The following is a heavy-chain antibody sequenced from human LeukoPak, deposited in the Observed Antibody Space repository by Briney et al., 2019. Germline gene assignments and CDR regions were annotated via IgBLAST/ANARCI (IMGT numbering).Heavy chain of an antibody. V-gene: IGHV4-59*01. CDR3: ARYGYSSGWYFDY. CDR1: GGSISSYY. D-gene: IGHD6-19*01. Sequence: PSETLSLTCTVSGGSISSYYWSWIRQPPGKGLEWIGYIYYSGSTNYNPSLKSRVTISVDTSKNQFSLKLSSVTAADTAVYYCARYGYSSGWYFDYWGQGTLVTVSS. CDR2: IYYSGST. J-gene: IGHJ4*02.